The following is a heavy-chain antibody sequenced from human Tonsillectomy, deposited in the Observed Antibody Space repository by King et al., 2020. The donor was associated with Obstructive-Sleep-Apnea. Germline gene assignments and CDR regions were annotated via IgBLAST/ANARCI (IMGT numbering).Heavy chain of an antibody. CDR1: GGSISSSLYY. V-gene: IGHV4-39*07. J-gene: IGHJ6*02. D-gene: IGHD3-10*01. CDR3: ATTTLHYYGSGTYGMDV. Sequence: MQLQESGPGLVKPSETLSLTCTVSGGSISSSLYYWGWIRQPPGKGLEWIGSFYYSGSTYYKPSLKSRVTISVDTSKNQFSLKRSSVTAADTAVYYCATTTLHYYGSGTYGMDVWGQGTTVTVSS. CDR2: FYYSGST.